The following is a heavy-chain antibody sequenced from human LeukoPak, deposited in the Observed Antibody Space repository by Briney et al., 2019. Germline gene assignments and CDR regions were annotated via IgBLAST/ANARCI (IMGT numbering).Heavy chain of an antibody. V-gene: IGHV3-21*01. D-gene: IGHD3-22*01. CDR2: ISSSSSYI. CDR1: GFTFSSYS. CDR3: ARGGAYYYDSSGYSDY. Sequence: GGSLRLSCAASGFTFSSYSMNWVRQAPGKGLEWVSSISSSSSYIYYADSVKGRFTISRDNAKNSLYLQMNSLRAEDTAVYYCARGGAYYYDSSGYSDYWGQGTLGTVSS. J-gene: IGHJ4*02.